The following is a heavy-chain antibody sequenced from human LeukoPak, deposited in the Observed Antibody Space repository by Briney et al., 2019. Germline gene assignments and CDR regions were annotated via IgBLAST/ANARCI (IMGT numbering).Heavy chain of an antibody. CDR3: AKWAHGMDV. Sequence: GRSPRLSCAASGFTFSSYGMHWVRQAPGKGLEWVAVISYDGSNKYYADSVKGRFTISRDNSKNTLYLQMNSLRAEDTAVYYCAKWAHGMDVWGQGTTVTVSS. CDR1: GFTFSSYG. V-gene: IGHV3-30*18. J-gene: IGHJ6*02. CDR2: ISYDGSNK.